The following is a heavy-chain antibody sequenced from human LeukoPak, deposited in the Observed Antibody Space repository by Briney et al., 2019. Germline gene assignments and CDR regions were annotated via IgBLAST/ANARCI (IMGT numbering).Heavy chain of an antibody. V-gene: IGHV3-23*01. CDR2: IGSSGSTT. CDR1: GFTFSNYG. CDR3: AKLVGSVTVTGLRYFDY. J-gene: IGHJ4*02. Sequence: GGSLRLSCAASGFTFSNYGLSWVRQAPGKGLEWVSGIGSSGSTTYYADSVKGRFTISRDNSKNTLYLQMNSLRAEDTAVYYCAKLVGSVTVTGLRYFDYWGQGTLVTVSS. D-gene: IGHD6-19*01.